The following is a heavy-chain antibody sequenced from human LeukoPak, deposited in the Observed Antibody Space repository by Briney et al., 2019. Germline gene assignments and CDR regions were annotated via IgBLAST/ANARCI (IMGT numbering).Heavy chain of an antibody. CDR3: VRDGRYCSGGRCFHI. CDR2: INSSGSAM. D-gene: IGHD2-15*01. J-gene: IGHJ4*02. V-gene: IGHV3-48*03. CDR1: GFTFRSYE. Sequence: GGSLRLSCAASGFTFRSYEMNWVRQAPGKGLEWVSFINSSGSAMYYADSVKGRFTISRDNAKNSLYLQMNSLRAEDTALYYCVRDGRYCSGGRCFHIWGQGTLVTVST.